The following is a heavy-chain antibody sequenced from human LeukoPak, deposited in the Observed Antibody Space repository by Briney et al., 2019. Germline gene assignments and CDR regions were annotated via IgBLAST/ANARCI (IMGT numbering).Heavy chain of an antibody. CDR3: ASFVYDSSGYYYVAYFQH. CDR2: IYYSGST. CDR1: GGSFSSYY. J-gene: IGHJ1*01. V-gene: IGHV4-59*01. D-gene: IGHD3-22*01. Sequence: SETLSFTCAVYGGSFSSYYWSWIRQPPGKGLEWIGYIYYSGSTNYNPSLKSRVTISVDTSENQFSLKLSSVTAADTAVYYCASFVYDSSGYYYVAYFQHWGQGTLVTVSS.